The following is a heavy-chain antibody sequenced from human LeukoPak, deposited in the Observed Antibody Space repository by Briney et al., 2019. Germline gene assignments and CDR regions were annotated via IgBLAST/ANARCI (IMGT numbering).Heavy chain of an antibody. Sequence: GRSLRLSCAASGFTLDDYAMHWVRQAPGKGLEWVSGISETGGTIVYADSVKGRFTISRDNAKNSLYLQMNSLRAEDTALYYCAKEGYCSSTSCYEGSFDYWGQGTLVTVSS. J-gene: IGHJ4*02. CDR2: ISETGGTI. D-gene: IGHD2-2*01. CDR3: AKEGYCSSTSCYEGSFDY. V-gene: IGHV3-9*01. CDR1: GFTLDDYA.